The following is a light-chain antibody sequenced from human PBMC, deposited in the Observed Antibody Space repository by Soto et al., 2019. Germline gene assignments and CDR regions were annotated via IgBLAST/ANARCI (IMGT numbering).Light chain of an antibody. Sequence: EIVLTQSPVTLSLSPGERATLSCRASQSVSSRSLAWYQQKPGQAPRLLIYGASSRATGIPDRFSGSGSATDFTLTISRLEPADFALYYCQQYDTSVWAYTFGQGTKLE. CDR1: QSVSSRS. CDR2: GAS. V-gene: IGKV3-20*01. CDR3: QQYDTSVWAYT. J-gene: IGKJ2*01.